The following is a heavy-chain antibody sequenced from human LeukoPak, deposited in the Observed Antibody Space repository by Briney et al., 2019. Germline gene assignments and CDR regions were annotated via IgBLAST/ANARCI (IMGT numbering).Heavy chain of an antibody. D-gene: IGHD5-18*01. J-gene: IGHJ4*02. CDR1: GYTLTELS. V-gene: IGHV1-24*01. CDR2: FDPEDGET. CDR3: ATDSRGYSYGHTGGFDY. Sequence: ASVKVSCKVSGYTLTELSMHWVRQAPGKGLEWKGGFDPEDGETIYAQKFQGRVTMTEDTSTDTAYMELSSLRSEDTAVYYCATDSRGYSYGHTGGFDYWGQGTLVTVSS.